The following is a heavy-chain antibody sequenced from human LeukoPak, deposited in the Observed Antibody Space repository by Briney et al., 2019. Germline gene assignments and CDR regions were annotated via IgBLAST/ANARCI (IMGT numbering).Heavy chain of an antibody. V-gene: IGHV3-30*18. CDR3: AKDLGFGYYYYGMDV. CDR2: ISYDGSNK. J-gene: IGHJ6*04. CDR1: GFTFSSYG. D-gene: IGHD3-10*01. Sequence: GRSLRLSCAASGFTFSSYGMHWVRQVPGKGLEWVAVISYDGSNKYYADSVKGRFTISRDNSKNTLYLQMNSLRAEDTAVYYCAKDLGFGYYYYGMDVWGKGTTVTVSS.